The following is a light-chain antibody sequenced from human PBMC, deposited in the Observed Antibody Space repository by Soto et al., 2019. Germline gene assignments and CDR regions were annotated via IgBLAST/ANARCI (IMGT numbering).Light chain of an antibody. CDR1: RSVTSNY. J-gene: IGKJ2*01. V-gene: IGKV3-20*01. CDR3: QQYARSPFT. Sequence: EIVLTQSPGTLSLSPGERATLSCRASRSVTSNYLGWYQQKPGQAPRLLIYGASSRATGIPDRFSGSGSGTDFTLTVSRLEPEDFALYYCQQYARSPFTFGQGTKLEI. CDR2: GAS.